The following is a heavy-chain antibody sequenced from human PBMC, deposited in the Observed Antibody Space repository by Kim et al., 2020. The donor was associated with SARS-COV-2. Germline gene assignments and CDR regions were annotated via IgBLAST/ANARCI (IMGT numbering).Heavy chain of an antibody. CDR2: MNPNSGNT. V-gene: IGHV1-8*01. J-gene: IGHJ6*02. CDR1: GYTFTSYD. D-gene: IGHD6-19*01. Sequence: VSVKVSCKASGYTFTSYDINWVRQATGQGLEWMGWMNPNSGNTGYAQKFQGRVTMTRNTSISTAYMELSSLRSEDTAVYYCARNSPGGSGWYSGAVGYYYYGMDVWGQGTTVTVSS. CDR3: ARNSPGGSGWYSGAVGYYYYGMDV.